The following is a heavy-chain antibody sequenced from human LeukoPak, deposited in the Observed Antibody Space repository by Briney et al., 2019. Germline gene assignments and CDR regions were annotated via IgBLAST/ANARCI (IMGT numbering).Heavy chain of an antibody. Sequence: ASVKVSCKASGYTXTGYYIHWVRQAPGQGLEWMGWINPNSGGTNYSQKFQGRVTMMRDTSISTAYMELSRLRSDDTAVYYCARRYYYGSGSYFDYWGQGTLVTVSS. CDR1: GYTXTGYY. CDR3: ARRYYYGSGSYFDY. J-gene: IGHJ4*02. D-gene: IGHD3-10*01. CDR2: INPNSGGT. V-gene: IGHV1-2*02.